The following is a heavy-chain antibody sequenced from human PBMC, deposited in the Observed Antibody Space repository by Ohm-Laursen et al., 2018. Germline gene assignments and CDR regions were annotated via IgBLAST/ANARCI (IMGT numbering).Heavy chain of an antibody. CDR3: ARAVIGHIAWFDP. V-gene: IGHV4-59*01. CDR2: IYYSGST. Sequence: TLSLTCTVSGGSISSYYWSWIRQPPGKGLEWIGYIYYSGSTNYNPSLKSRVTISVDTSKNQFSLKPSSVTAADTAVYYCARAVIGHIAWFDPWGQGTLVTVSS. J-gene: IGHJ5*02. D-gene: IGHD2-21*01. CDR1: GGSISSYY.